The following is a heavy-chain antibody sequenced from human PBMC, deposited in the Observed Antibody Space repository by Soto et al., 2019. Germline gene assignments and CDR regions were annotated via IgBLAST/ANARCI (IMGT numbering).Heavy chain of an antibody. CDR2: ISSSGSTI. D-gene: IGHD5-12*01. CDR1: GFTFSDYY. Sequence: GESLKISCAASGFTFSDYYMSWIRQAPGKGLEWVSYISSSGSTIYYADSVKGRFTISRDNAKNSLYLQMNSLRAEDTAVYYCASTNVDIVAIEGQAPFDYWGQGTLVTVSS. CDR3: ASTNVDIVAIEGQAPFDY. J-gene: IGHJ4*02. V-gene: IGHV3-11*01.